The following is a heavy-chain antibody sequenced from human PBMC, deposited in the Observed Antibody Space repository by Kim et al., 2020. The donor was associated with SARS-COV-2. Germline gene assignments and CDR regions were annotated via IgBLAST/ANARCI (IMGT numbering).Heavy chain of an antibody. J-gene: IGHJ4*02. D-gene: IGHD3-22*01. CDR1: GGTFSSYA. CDR3: GRVIDSSGISYY. Sequence: SVKVSCKASGGTFSSYAISWVRQAPGQGLEWMGGIIPIFGTANYAQKFQGRVTITADESTRTAYMGLTSLRSEDRAGNSCGRVIDSSGISYYWGKGTL. V-gene: IGHV1-69*13. CDR2: IIPIFGTA.